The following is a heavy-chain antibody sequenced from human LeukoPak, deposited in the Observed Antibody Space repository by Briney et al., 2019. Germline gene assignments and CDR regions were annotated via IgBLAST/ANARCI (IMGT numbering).Heavy chain of an antibody. CDR2: IYDNGDA. V-gene: IGHV3-53*04. CDR1: GFTVNGNY. D-gene: IGHD5-24*01. CDR3: AGASRRDGYDY. Sequence: GGSLRLSCAASGFTVNGNYMSWVRQAPGRGLEWVSVIYDNGDAYSADSVKGRFTISRHNSKNTLYLQMNSLRPEDTAMYYCAGASRRDGYDYWGQGTLVTVSS. J-gene: IGHJ4*02.